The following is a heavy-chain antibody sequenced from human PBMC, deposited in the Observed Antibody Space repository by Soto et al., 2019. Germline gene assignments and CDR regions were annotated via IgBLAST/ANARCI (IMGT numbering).Heavy chain of an antibody. CDR1: GGSITSSNC. D-gene: IGHD3-16*02. CDR3: ASVDCLSFGGAILI. CDR2: IYYSVST. Sequence: SETLSLTCAVSGGSITSSNCWSWVRQPPGKGLEWVGEIYYSVSTNYNPSLKSRLTISVDKSNNQFSLRLSSLTAADTAVYYCASVDCLSFGGAILIWGQAILVTVSS. J-gene: IGHJ1*01. V-gene: IGHV4-4*02.